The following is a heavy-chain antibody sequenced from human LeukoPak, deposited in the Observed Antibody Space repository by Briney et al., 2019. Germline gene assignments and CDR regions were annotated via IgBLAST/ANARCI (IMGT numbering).Heavy chain of an antibody. V-gene: IGHV1-46*01. D-gene: IGHD2-8*02. CDR3: ARDILVVPQAGYDAFDI. Sequence: ASVKVSCKASGYTFTSYYMHWVRQAPGQGLEWMGIINPSGGSTSYAQKFQGRVTITRDTSTSTVYMELSSLRSEDTALYSCARDILVVPQAGYDAFDIWCQGTMVTVPS. J-gene: IGHJ3*02. CDR2: INPSGGST. CDR1: GYTFTSYY.